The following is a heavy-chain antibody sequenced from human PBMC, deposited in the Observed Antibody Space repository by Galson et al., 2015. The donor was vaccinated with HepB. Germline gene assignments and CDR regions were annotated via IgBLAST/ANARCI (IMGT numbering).Heavy chain of an antibody. J-gene: IGHJ4*02. CDR2: IYSGTST. CDR3: ARGPRYYYDSSGPGYFDY. CDR1: GFTVSSNY. V-gene: IGHV3-53*04. D-gene: IGHD3-22*01. Sequence: SLRLSCAASGFTVSSNYMSWVRQAPGKGLEWVSIIYSGTSTYYADSVRSRFTIYRHNFKNTLYLQMNSLRAEDTAVYYCARGPRYYYDSSGPGYFDYWGQGTLVTVSS.